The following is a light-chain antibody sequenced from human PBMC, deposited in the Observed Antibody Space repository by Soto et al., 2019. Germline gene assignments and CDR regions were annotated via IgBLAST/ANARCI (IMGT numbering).Light chain of an antibody. CDR3: SSHGGSNNFYV. Sequence: QSVLTQPPSASGSPGQSVTISCTGTSSDVGAYNFVSWYQQHPGKVPKLMIYEVSKRPSGVPDRFSASKSGNTASLTVSGLQPEDEADYYCSSHGGSNNFYVFGTGTKLTVL. CDR2: EVS. CDR1: SSDVGAYNF. V-gene: IGLV2-8*01. J-gene: IGLJ1*01.